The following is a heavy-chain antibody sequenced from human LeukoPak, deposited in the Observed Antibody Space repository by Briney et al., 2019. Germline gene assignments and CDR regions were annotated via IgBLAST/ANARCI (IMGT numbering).Heavy chain of an antibody. D-gene: IGHD1-1*01. CDR2: ISSSSSYI. CDR1: GLTFSSYI. Sequence: PGGSLRLSCAASGLTFSSYIMNWVRQAPGKGLEWVSSISSSSSYIYYADSVKGRFTISRDNAKNSLYLQMNSLRAEDTAVYYCARDPGRSGMDVWGQGTTVTVSS. CDR3: ARDPGRSGMDV. J-gene: IGHJ6*02. V-gene: IGHV3-21*01.